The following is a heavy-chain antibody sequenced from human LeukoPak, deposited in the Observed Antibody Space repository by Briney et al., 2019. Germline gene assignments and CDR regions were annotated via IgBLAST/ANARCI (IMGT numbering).Heavy chain of an antibody. D-gene: IGHD3-22*01. J-gene: IGHJ4*02. Sequence: GGSLRLSCAASGFTFSSYAMHWVRQAPGKGLEYVSAISSNGGSTYYANSVKGRFTISRDNSKNTLYLQMGSLRAEDMAVYYCAGAGYDSSGYYSYWGQGTLVTVSS. V-gene: IGHV3-64*01. CDR1: GFTFSSYA. CDR3: AGAGYDSSGYYSY. CDR2: ISSNGGST.